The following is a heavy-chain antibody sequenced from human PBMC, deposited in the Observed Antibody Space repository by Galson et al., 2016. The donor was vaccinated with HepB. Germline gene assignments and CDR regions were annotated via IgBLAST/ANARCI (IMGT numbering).Heavy chain of an antibody. CDR2: FDPEDGET. D-gene: IGHD3-3*01. V-gene: IGHV1-24*01. Sequence: SVKVSCKVSGYTLSELSMHWVRQAPGKRLEWMGGFDPEDGETIYAQKFQGRVTMTEDTSTDTAYMELSSLRSEDTAVYYCAEKRDYDFWSGYEKWGQGTLVTVSS. CDR3: AEKRDYDFWSGYEK. J-gene: IGHJ4*02. CDR1: GYTLSELS.